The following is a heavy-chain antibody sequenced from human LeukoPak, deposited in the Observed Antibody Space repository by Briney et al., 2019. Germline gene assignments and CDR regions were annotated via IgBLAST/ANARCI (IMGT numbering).Heavy chain of an antibody. D-gene: IGHD6-19*01. CDR3: AKSLRSGWQRYFDY. V-gene: IGHV3-30*02. Sequence: GGSLRLSCAASGFTFSSYGMHWVRQAPGKGLEWVAFIRYDGSNKHYADSVKGRFTISRDNSKNTLYLQMNSLRAEDTAVYYCAKSLRSGWQRYFDYWGQGTLVTVSS. CDR2: IRYDGSNK. J-gene: IGHJ4*02. CDR1: GFTFSSYG.